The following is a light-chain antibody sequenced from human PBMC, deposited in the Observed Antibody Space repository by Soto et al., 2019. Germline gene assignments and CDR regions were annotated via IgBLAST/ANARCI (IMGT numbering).Light chain of an antibody. CDR2: AAS. Sequence: DIQITQSPSSLSASVGDRVTIPCRASQSISSYLNWYQQKPGKAPKLLIYAASGLQSGVPSRFIGSGSGADFTLTISSLQPEDFATYYGQQSYSTPALTFGGGTKVDIK. V-gene: IGKV1-39*01. J-gene: IGKJ4*01. CDR1: QSISSY. CDR3: QQSYSTPALT.